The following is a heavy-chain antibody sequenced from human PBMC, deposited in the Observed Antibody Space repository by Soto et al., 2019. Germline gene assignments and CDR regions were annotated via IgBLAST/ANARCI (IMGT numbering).Heavy chain of an antibody. D-gene: IGHD3-16*01. CDR3: ASARGNKYGVGTNFSLDY. J-gene: IGHJ4*02. CDR1: GGTFSTYS. Sequence: QVQLVQSGAEVQKPGSSVKVYCKTSGGTFSTYSSVWVREAPGEGLEWMGGSIPIFGTANYAQKFQDRVTITADKSTNPAFMEMSSLKSEDTAMYYCASARGNKYGVGTNFSLDYWGQGPLVTVSS. V-gene: IGHV1-69*06. CDR2: SIPIFGTA.